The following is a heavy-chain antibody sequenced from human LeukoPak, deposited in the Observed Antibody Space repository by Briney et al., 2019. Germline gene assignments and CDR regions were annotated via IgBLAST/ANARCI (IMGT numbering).Heavy chain of an antibody. CDR3: AKDYSSGWYESWFDP. Sequence: GGSLRLSCAASGFTFSTYGMSWVRQAPGKGLEWVSAISGSGDSTYYADSVKGRFTISRDNTKNTLYLQMNSLRGEDTAVYYCAKDYSSGWYESWFDPWGQGTLVAVSS. CDR1: GFTFSTYG. D-gene: IGHD6-19*01. J-gene: IGHJ5*02. V-gene: IGHV3-23*01. CDR2: ISGSGDST.